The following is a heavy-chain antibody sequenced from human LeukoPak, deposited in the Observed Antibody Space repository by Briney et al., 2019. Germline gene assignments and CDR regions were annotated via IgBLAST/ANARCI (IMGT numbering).Heavy chain of an antibody. CDR3: ASRQKTSGLISGYYPDAFDI. Sequence: GESLKISCKGSGYSFTSYWIGWVRQMPGKGLEWMGIIYPGDSDTRYSPSFQGQVTISADKSISTAYLQWCSLKASDTAMYYCASRQKTSGLISGYYPDAFDIWGQGTMVTVSS. D-gene: IGHD3-22*01. V-gene: IGHV5-51*01. J-gene: IGHJ3*02. CDR1: GYSFTSYW. CDR2: IYPGDSDT.